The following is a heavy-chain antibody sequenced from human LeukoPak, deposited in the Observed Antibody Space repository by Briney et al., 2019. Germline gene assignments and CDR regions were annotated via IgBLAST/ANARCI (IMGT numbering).Heavy chain of an antibody. J-gene: IGHJ4*02. CDR3: AKDREQPHGLYYFDY. V-gene: IGHV3-30*02. D-gene: IGHD1/OR15-1a*01. CDR1: GFTFSSYG. Sequence: GGSLRLSCAASGFTFSSYGMHWVRQAPGKGLEWVAVIWYGGSNKYYADSVKGRFTISRDNSKNTLYLQMNSLRAEDTAVYYCAKDREQPHGLYYFDYWGQGTLVTVSS. CDR2: IWYGGSNK.